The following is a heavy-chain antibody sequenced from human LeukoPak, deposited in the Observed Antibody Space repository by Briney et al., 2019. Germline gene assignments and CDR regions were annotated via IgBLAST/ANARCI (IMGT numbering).Heavy chain of an antibody. CDR2: ISYNGRNK. CDR1: GFTFSTYA. V-gene: IGHV3-30*01. D-gene: IGHD3-16*01. CDR3: ASWDPQLGDAFDI. Sequence: GRSLRLSCAASGFTFSTYAMHWVRQAPDKGLEWVAVISYNGRNKYYADSVKGRFTISRDNSKNTLYLQMNSLRPEDTAVYYCASWDPQLGDAFDIWGQGTMVTVSS. J-gene: IGHJ3*02.